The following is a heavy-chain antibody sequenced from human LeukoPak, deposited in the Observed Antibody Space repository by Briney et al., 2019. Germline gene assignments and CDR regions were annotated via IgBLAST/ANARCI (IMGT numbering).Heavy chain of an antibody. CDR1: GGSISSYY. V-gene: IGHV4-59*01. CDR2: IYYSGST. Sequence: SETLSLTCTVSGGSISSYYWSWIRQPPGKGLEWIGYIYYSGSTNYNPSLKSRVTISVDTSKNQFSLKLGSVTAADTAVYYCARDLLPSYWGQGTLVTVSS. CDR3: ARDLLPSY. J-gene: IGHJ4*02.